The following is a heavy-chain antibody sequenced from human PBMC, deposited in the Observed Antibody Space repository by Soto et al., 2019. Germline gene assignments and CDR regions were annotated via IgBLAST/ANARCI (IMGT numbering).Heavy chain of an antibody. J-gene: IGHJ6*02. CDR2: IMPIFGAP. CDR1: GGTFSDYA. V-gene: IGHV1-69*12. Sequence: QVQLVQSGAEVKKPGSSVKVSCTASGGTFSDYAFSWVRQAPGQGLEWLGGIMPIFGAPDYAQKFQGRVTITADESTRTAYMEMRRLRSEDTAVYDCARCLKEAGIGNYYYCMDVWGQGTTVTVSS. CDR3: ARCLKEAGIGNYYYCMDV. D-gene: IGHD6-19*01.